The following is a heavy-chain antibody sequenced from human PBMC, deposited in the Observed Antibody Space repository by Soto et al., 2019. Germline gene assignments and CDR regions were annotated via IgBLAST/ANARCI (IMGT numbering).Heavy chain of an antibody. CDR2: IYYSGST. J-gene: IGHJ3*02. CDR3: AREYYDYVWGSYRLGAFDI. CDR1: GGSISSSSYY. V-gene: IGHV4-39*07. Sequence: SETLSLTCTVSGGSISSSSYYWGWIRQPPGKGLEWIGSIYYSGSTYYNPSLKSRVTISVDTSKNQFSLKVSSVTAADTAVYYCAREYYDYVWGSYRLGAFDIWGQGTMVTVSS. D-gene: IGHD3-16*02.